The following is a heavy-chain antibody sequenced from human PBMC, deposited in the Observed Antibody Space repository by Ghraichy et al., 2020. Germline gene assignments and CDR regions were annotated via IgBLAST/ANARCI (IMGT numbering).Heavy chain of an antibody. D-gene: IGHD3-10*01. V-gene: IGHV3-30*03. J-gene: IGHJ6*02. Sequence: GGSLRLSCAASGFTFSSYGMHWVRQAPGKGLEWVAVISYDGSNKYYADSVKGRFTISRDNSKNTLYLQMNSLRAEDTAVYYCHGSGSYGGSYYYYYGMDVWGQGTTVTVSS. CDR3: HGSGSYGGSYYYYYGMDV. CDR2: ISYDGSNK. CDR1: GFTFSSYG.